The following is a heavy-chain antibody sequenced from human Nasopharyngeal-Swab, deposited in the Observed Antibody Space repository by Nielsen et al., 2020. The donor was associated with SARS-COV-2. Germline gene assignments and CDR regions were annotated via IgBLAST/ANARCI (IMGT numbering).Heavy chain of an antibody. CDR3: AKLGYFDL. Sequence: GGSLRLSCEASGFTFDDYAMHWVRQAPGKGLEWVSGISWNSGSIGYADSVKGRFTISRDNAKNSLYLQMNGLRAEDTALYYCAKLGYFDLWGRGTLVTVSS. CDR1: GFTFDDYA. J-gene: IGHJ2*01. V-gene: IGHV3-9*01. CDR2: ISWNSGSI.